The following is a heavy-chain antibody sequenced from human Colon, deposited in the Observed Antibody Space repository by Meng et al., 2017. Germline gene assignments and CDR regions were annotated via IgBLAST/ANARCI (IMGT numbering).Heavy chain of an antibody. J-gene: IGHJ2*01. CDR2: INTHTGNP. V-gene: IGHV7-4-1*02. D-gene: IGHD3-22*01. Sequence: QVQWLNRGPGLRNLGPSVKVAYKASGYTFINYAINWVRQAPGQGLEWMGWINTHTGNPTYGQGFTGRFVLSSDTSVSTANLQISSLKAEDTAVYYCARGGPYPDSSGFHWYFDLWGRGTLVTVSS. CDR1: GYTFINYA. CDR3: ARGGPYPDSSGFHWYFDL.